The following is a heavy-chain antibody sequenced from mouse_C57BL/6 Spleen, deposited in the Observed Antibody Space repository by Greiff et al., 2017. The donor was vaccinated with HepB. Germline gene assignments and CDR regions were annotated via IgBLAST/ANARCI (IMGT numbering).Heavy chain of an antibody. Sequence: LVESGAELARPGASVKLSCKASGYTFTSYGISWVKQRTGQGLEWIGEIYPRSGNTYYNEKFKGKATLTADKSSSTAYMELRSLTSEDSAVYFCARYDYDDYAMDYWGQGTSVTVSS. V-gene: IGHV1-81*01. CDR2: IYPRSGNT. CDR1: GYTFTSYG. CDR3: ARYDYDDYAMDY. J-gene: IGHJ4*01. D-gene: IGHD2-4*01.